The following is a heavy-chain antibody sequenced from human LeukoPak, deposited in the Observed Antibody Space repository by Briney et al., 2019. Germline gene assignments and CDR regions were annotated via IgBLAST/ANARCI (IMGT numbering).Heavy chain of an antibody. V-gene: IGHV4-59*01. CDR1: GGSISSYY. J-gene: IGHJ5*02. CDR2: IYSSGST. Sequence: SETLSLTCTVSGGSISSYYWNWVRQPPGKGLEWIGNIYSSGSTDYNPSLKSRVTISLDTSKYQFSLRLNSVTAADTAVYYCARADPNASGYFYRFNWFDPWGQGTLVTVSS. CDR3: ARADPNASGYFYRFNWFDP. D-gene: IGHD2/OR15-2a*01.